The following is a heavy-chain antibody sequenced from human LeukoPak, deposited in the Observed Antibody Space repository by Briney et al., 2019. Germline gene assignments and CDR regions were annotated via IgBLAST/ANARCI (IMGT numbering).Heavy chain of an antibody. CDR2: IYNSGST. D-gene: IGHD6-19*01. V-gene: IGHV4-59*01. J-gene: IGHJ3*02. CDR3: ARDSGGPHSDFEI. CDR1: GGPISSYY. Sequence: PSETLSLTCTVSGGPISSYYWSWIRQPPAKGLEWIGYIYNSGSTNYNPFLKSRVIISVDTSKNQYSLKMSAVTAADTAVYYWARDSGGPHSDFEIWGQGTMVTASS.